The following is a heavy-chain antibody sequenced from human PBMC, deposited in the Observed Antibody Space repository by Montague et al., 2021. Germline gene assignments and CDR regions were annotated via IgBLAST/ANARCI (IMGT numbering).Heavy chain of an antibody. CDR3: ARVFSSWYVGWFDP. D-gene: IGHD6-13*01. V-gene: IGHV4-39*07. CDR2: IYYSGNS. Sequence: SETLSLTCTVSGASITSNIYDWGWIRESPGKGLEWIGSIYYSGNSYYQPSLKSRITMAVDTSKNQFSLKLSSVTAADTAIYYCARVFSSWYVGWFDPWGQGTLVTGSS. J-gene: IGHJ5*02. CDR1: GASITSNIYD.